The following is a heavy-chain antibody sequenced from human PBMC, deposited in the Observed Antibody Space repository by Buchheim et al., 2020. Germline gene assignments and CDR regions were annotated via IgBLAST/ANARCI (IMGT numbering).Heavy chain of an antibody. CDR1: GFIFNTYS. CDR3: ARASSSSWWGLFDY. CDR2: IGYSSSTI. J-gene: IGHJ4*02. D-gene: IGHD6-13*01. V-gene: IGHV3-48*04. Sequence: EVQLVESGGGLVQPGGSLRLSCAASGFIFNTYSMNWVRQAPGKGLEWVSNIGYSSSTIYYADSVKGRFTISRDNAKNSLYLQMNSLRAEDTAVYYCARASSSSWWGLFDYWGQGSL.